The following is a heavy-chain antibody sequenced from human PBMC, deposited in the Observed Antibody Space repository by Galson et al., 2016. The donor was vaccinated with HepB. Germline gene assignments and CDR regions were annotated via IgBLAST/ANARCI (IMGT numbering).Heavy chain of an antibody. J-gene: IGHJ4*02. CDR2: INQDGSVK. Sequence: SLRLSCAVSALTFDNYAIHWVRQAPGKGLEWVANINQDGSVKNYVDAVKGRFSISRDNAKNSAYLEMHNLRAADTAVYYCARDASWGRYDYWDQGTLVTVSS. CDR1: ALTFDNYA. V-gene: IGHV3-7*01. CDR3: ARDASWGRYDY. D-gene: IGHD3-16*01.